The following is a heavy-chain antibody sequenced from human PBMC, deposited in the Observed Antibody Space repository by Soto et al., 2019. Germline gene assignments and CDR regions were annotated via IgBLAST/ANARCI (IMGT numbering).Heavy chain of an antibody. D-gene: IGHD3-10*01. CDR3: GRGLGSGSYYWSGAFDI. V-gene: IGHV1-8*01. CDR2: MNPNSGNT. J-gene: IGHJ3*02. Sequence: QVQLVQSGAEVEKPGASVKVSCKASGYTFTSYDMNWVRQAPGQGLEWMGWMNPNSGNTGYAQKFQGRVTMTKNNSINTAYMERSSLRSEDTAVYYCGRGLGSGSYYWSGAFDIWGQGTMVTVSS. CDR1: GYTFTSYD.